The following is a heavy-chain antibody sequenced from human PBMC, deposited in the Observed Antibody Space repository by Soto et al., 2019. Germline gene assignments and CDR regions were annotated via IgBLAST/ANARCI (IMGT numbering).Heavy chain of an antibody. Sequence: PSETLSLTCTVSGGSISGYYWSWIRQPPGKGLEWIGYIYYSGSTNYNPSLKSRVTISVDTSKNQFSLKLSSVTAADTAVYYCARVAIRSDGMDVSGQGTTVTVSS. J-gene: IGHJ6*02. CDR1: GGSISGYY. CDR2: IYYSGST. CDR3: ARVAIRSDGMDV. D-gene: IGHD2-2*02. V-gene: IGHV4-59*01.